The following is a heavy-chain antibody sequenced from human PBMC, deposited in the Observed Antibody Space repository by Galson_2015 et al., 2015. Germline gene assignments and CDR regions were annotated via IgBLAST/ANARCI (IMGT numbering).Heavy chain of an antibody. V-gene: IGHV1-18*01. CDR2: ISAYNGHT. D-gene: IGHD4-17*01. CDR1: GYTFTQYG. Sequence: SVKVSCKAFGYTFTQYGFSWVRQAPGQGLEWMGWISAYNGHTKYAQKFQGRISMTTNTATSIAYMELRSLRSDDTALYYCARGGDFGDYEGYYMDVWGKGTTITVSS. CDR3: ARGGDFGDYEGYYMDV. J-gene: IGHJ6*03.